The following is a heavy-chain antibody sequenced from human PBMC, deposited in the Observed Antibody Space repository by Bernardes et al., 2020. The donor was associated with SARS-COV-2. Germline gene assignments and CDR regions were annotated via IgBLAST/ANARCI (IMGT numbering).Heavy chain of an antibody. J-gene: IGHJ4*02. Sequence: GGSLRVCCVDSGFTFSSYAMNWVRQAPGKGLEWVSTISGSGGSTYYADSVEGRFTISRDNSKNTLYLQMNSLRAEDTAVYYCASALPLKYWGQGTLVTVSS. V-gene: IGHV3-23*01. CDR1: GFTFSSYA. D-gene: IGHD2-2*01. CDR3: ASALPLKY. CDR2: ISGSGGST.